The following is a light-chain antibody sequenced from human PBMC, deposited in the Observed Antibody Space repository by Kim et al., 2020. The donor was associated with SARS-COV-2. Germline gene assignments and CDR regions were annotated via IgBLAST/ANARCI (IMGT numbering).Light chain of an antibody. CDR2: DVG. Sequence: GHSMTIPCAGTSSDVCGCNYVSWYRQHPGKPPKLMIYDVGKRPSGVSNRFAGSKSGNTASLTISGLQAEDEADYYCSSYTSSSTLVFGGGTQLTVL. CDR3: SSYTSSSTLV. V-gene: IGLV2-14*04. CDR1: SSDVCGCNY. J-gene: IGLJ2*01.